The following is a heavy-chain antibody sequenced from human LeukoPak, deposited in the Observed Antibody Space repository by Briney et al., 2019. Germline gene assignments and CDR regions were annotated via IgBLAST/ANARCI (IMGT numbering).Heavy chain of an antibody. CDR3: TRDATGDLGFRFDY. J-gene: IGHJ4*02. V-gene: IGHV3-49*04. D-gene: IGHD7-27*01. CDR2: IRSKAYGGTT. CDR1: GFTFGDYA. Sequence: GGSLRLSCTASGFTFGDYAMSWVRQAPGKGLEWVGFIRSKAYGGTTEYAASVKGRFTISRDDSKSIAYLQMNSLKTEDTAVYYCTRDATGDLGFRFDYWGQGTLVTVSS.